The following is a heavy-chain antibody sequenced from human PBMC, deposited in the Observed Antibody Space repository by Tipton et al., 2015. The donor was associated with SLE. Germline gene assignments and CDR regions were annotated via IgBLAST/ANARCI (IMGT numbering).Heavy chain of an antibody. CDR2: IYYSGST. Sequence: TLSLTCTVSGGSISSGGYYWSWIRQHPGKGLEWIGYIYYSGSTYYNPSLKSRVTISVDTSKNQFSLKLSSVTAADTAVYYCARAGAMIVVVLDAFDIWGQGTMVTVSS. J-gene: IGHJ3*02. V-gene: IGHV4-31*03. CDR1: GGSISSGGYY. D-gene: IGHD3-22*01. CDR3: ARAGAMIVVVLDAFDI.